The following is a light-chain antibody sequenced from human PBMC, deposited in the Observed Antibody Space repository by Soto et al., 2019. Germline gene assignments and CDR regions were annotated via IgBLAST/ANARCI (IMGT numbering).Light chain of an antibody. CDR3: QQYNSYSRYT. V-gene: IGKV1-5*01. CDR1: QSISSW. Sequence: DIQMTQSPSTLSASVGDRVTITCRASQSISSWLAWYQQKPGKAPKLLIYDASSLESGVPSRFSGSGSGTEFALTLSSLQPDDFATYYCQQYNSYSRYTFGQGTKLEIK. J-gene: IGKJ2*01. CDR2: DAS.